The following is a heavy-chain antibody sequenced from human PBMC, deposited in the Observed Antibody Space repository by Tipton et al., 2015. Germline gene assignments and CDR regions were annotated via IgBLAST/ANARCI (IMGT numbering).Heavy chain of an antibody. J-gene: IGHJ4*02. CDR3: ARGGGCTNGVCYYPDY. Sequence: SLRLSCVASGFTFSGSWMHWVRQAPGKGLVWVSHLNSDGSTTDYADSVKGRFTISRDNAKNTLYLQMNSLRAGDTAVYYCARGGGCTNGVCYYPDYWGQGTLVTVSS. D-gene: IGHD2-8*01. CDR1: GFTFSGSW. V-gene: IGHV3-74*01. CDR2: LNSDGSTT.